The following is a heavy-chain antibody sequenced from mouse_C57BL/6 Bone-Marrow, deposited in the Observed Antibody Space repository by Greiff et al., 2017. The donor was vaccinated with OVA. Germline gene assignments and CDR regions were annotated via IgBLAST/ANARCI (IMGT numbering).Heavy chain of an antibody. Sequence: QVQLQQPGAELVKPGASVKLSCKASGYTFTSYWMHWVKQRPGQGLEWIGMIHPNSGSTNYNEKFKGKATLTVDKSSSTAYMQLSSLTSEDSAVYYCVYYYGSSYRYFDYWGQGTTLTVSS. D-gene: IGHD1-1*01. CDR1: GYTFTSYW. CDR3: VYYYGSSYRYFDY. J-gene: IGHJ2*01. CDR2: IHPNSGST. V-gene: IGHV1-64*01.